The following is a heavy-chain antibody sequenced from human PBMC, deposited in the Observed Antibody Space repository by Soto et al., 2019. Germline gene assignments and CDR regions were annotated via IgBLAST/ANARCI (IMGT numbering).Heavy chain of an antibody. V-gene: IGHV5-10-1*01. D-gene: IGHD3-22*01. CDR1: GYRFTNYW. CDR2: IEPSDSYT. J-gene: IGHJ4*02. CDR3: ASLRDSSSYYKYYFDY. Sequence: GESLKISCKGSGYRFTNYWISWVRQMPGKGLEWMGRIEPSDSYTNYSPSFQGHVTISVDRSINTAYLQWSSLKASDTAIYYCASLRDSSSYYKYYFDYWGQGTLVTVSS.